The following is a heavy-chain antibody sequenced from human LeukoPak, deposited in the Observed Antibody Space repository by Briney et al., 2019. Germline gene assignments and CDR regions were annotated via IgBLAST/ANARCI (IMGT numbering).Heavy chain of an antibody. D-gene: IGHD3-10*01. CDR3: ARDGVPLIPMVRGVRSNWFDP. CDR2: INHSGST. J-gene: IGHJ5*02. V-gene: IGHV4-34*01. Sequence: SETLSLTCAVYGVSFSGYYWSWIRQPPGKGLEWIREINHSGSTNYNPSLKSRVTISVDTSKNQFSLKLSSVTAADPAVYYCARDGVPLIPMVRGVRSNWFDPWGQGTLVTVSS. CDR1: GVSFSGYY.